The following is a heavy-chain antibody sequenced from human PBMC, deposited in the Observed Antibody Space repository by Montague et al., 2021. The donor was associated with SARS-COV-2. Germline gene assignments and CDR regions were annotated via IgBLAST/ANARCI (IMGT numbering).Heavy chain of an antibody. V-gene: IGHV4-61*01. CDR2: IYYSGST. CDR3: ARDPWRITIFGVVTRYGMDV. J-gene: IGHJ6*02. CDR1: GGSVSSGSYY. Sequence: SETLSLTCTVSGGSVSSGSYYWSWIRQPPGKGLEWIGYIYYSGSTNYNPSLESRVTISVDTSKNQFSLKLSSVAAADTAVYYCARDPWRITIFGVVTRYGMDVWGQGTTVTVSS. D-gene: IGHD3-3*01.